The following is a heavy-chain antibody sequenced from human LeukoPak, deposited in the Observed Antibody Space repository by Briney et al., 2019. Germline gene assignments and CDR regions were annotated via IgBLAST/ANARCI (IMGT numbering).Heavy chain of an antibody. V-gene: IGHV1-2*04. CDR2: INPNSGGT. J-gene: IGHJ6*02. CDR1: GYTFTGYY. Sequence: ASVKVSCKASGYTFTGYYMHWVRQAPGQGPEWMGWINPNSGGTNYAQKFQGWVTMTRDTSISTAYMELSRLRSDDTAVYYCARELLWFGESHPYYYYGMDVWGQGTTVTVSS. CDR3: ARELLWFGESHPYYYYGMDV. D-gene: IGHD3-10*01.